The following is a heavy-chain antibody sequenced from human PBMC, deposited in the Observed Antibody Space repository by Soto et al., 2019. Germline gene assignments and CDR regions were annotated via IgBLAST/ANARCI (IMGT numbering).Heavy chain of an antibody. V-gene: IGHV2-5*01. CDR2: IYYNDER. Sequence: SGSTLVNPTQTPTLTCTFSGFSFTTAGVAVGWIRQTPGAALEWLTLIYYNDERRISPSLKTRLTITGDTYKKQVVLPLTNVDLGDTATYFSAKRDGGYELIYFDFWGQGIPVTVSS. CDR1: GFSFTTAGVA. D-gene: IGHD5-12*01. CDR3: AKRDGGYELIYFDF. J-gene: IGHJ4*02.